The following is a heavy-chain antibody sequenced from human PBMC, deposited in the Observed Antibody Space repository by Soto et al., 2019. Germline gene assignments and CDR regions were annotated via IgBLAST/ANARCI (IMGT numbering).Heavy chain of an antibody. CDR2: ISGMGGST. CDR3: AKNVWGITIFGGMDV. CDR1: GFTFSSSA. Sequence: EVQLLESGGGLVQPGGSLRLSCAASGFTFSSSAMSWVRQAPGKGLEWVSAISGMGGSTYYADSVKGRFTISRDNSKNTLYLQRNSLRAEETAVYYCAKNVWGITIFGGMDVWGQGTTVTVSS. D-gene: IGHD3-9*01. V-gene: IGHV3-23*01. J-gene: IGHJ6*02.